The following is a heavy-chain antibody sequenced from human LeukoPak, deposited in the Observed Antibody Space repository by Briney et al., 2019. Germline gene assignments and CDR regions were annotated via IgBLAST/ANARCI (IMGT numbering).Heavy chain of an antibody. J-gene: IGHJ4*02. CDR1: GGTFSSYA. V-gene: IGHV1-69*05. Sequence: GASVKVSCKASGGTFSSYAISWVRQAPGQGLEWMGRIIPIFGTANYAQKFQGRVTITTDESTSTAYMELSSLRSEDTAVYYCARDDGECPFDYWGQGTLVTVSS. CDR3: ARDDGECPFDY. D-gene: IGHD4-17*01. CDR2: IIPIFGTA.